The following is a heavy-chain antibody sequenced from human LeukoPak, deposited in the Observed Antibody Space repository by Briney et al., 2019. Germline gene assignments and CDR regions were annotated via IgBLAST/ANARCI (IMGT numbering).Heavy chain of an antibody. V-gene: IGHV1-2*06. D-gene: IGHD3-10*01. CDR3: ASPLGSGRHDAFDI. J-gene: IGHJ3*02. CDR1: GYTFTGYY. Sequence: ASVKVSCKASGYTFTGYYMHWVRQAPGQGLEWMGRINPNSGGTNYAQKFQGRVTITADKSTSTAYMELSSLRSEDTAVYYCASPLGSGRHDAFDIWGQGTMVTVSS. CDR2: INPNSGGT.